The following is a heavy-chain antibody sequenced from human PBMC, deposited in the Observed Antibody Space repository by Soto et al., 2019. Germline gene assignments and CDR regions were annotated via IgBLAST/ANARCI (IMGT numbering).Heavy chain of an antibody. CDR2: IYYSGST. CDR3: ARASPPLYYFDY. V-gene: IGHV4-39*07. CDR1: GGSISSSSYY. Sequence: SETLSLTCTVSGGSISSSSYYWGWIRQPPGKGLEWIGSIYYSGSTYYNPSLKSRVTISVDTSKNQFSLKLSSVTAADTAVYYCARASPPLYYFDYWGQGTLVTVSS. J-gene: IGHJ4*02.